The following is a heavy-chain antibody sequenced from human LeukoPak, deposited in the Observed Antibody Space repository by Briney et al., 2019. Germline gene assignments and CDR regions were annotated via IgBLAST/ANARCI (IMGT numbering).Heavy chain of an antibody. Sequence: SETLSLTCAVYGGSFSGYYWSWIRQPPGKGLEWIGEINHSGSTYYNPALKSRVTISVDTSKNQFSLKLSSVTAADTAVYYCAREEGILTGYYYYYYGMDVWGQGTTVTVSS. J-gene: IGHJ6*02. V-gene: IGHV4-34*01. CDR1: GGSFSGYY. CDR2: INHSGST. CDR3: AREEGILTGYYYYYYGMDV. D-gene: IGHD3-9*01.